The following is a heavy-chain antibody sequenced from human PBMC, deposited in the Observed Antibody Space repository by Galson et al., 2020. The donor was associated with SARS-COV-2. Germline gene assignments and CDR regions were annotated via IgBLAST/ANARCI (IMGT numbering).Heavy chain of an antibody. CDR3: AKGVGATPHFDS. Sequence: GESLKISCAASEFTFRRYVMSWVRQAPGKGLEWVSSVSGSGTVTYYADTVKGRFTISRENSMNTLYLQMDSLRADDTAVYYCAKGVGATPHFDSWGQGTLVTVSS. CDR2: VSGSGTVT. J-gene: IGHJ4*02. D-gene: IGHD1-26*01. CDR1: EFTFRRYV. V-gene: IGHV3-23*01.